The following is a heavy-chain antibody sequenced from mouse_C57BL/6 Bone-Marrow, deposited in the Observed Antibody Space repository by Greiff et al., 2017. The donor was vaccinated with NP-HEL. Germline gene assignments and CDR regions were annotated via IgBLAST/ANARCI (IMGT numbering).Heavy chain of an antibody. J-gene: IGHJ2*01. V-gene: IGHV5-6*01. Sequence: EVHLVESGGDLVKPGGSLKLSCAASGFTFSSYGMSWVRQTPDKRLEWVATISSGGSYTYYPDSVKGRFTISRDNAKNTLYLQMSSLKSEDTAMYYCARHLIYYYGSSYDFDYWGQGTTLTVSS. CDR3: ARHLIYYYGSSYDFDY. CDR2: ISSGGSYT. CDR1: GFTFSSYG. D-gene: IGHD1-1*01.